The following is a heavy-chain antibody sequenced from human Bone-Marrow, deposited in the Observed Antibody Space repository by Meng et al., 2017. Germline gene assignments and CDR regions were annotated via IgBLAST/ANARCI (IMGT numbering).Heavy chain of an antibody. J-gene: IGHJ4*02. CDR2: INPSGGST. CDR3: ARDRTGVVIALGY. D-gene: IGHD3-22*01. V-gene: IGHV1-46*01. CDR1: GYIFTNYY. Sequence: ASVKVSCKASGYIFTNYYMHWVRQAPGQGLEWMGIINPSGGSTTYAQKFQGRLSMTRDKSTGTIYMELSSLTSEDTAVYYCARDRTGVVIALGYWGQGTLVTVSS.